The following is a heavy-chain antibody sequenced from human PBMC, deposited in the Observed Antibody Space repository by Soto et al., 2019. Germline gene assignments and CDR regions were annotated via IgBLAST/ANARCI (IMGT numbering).Heavy chain of an antibody. J-gene: IGHJ4*02. Sequence: QVQLVQSGAEVKKPGSSVRVSCKASGDTFNFYSINWVRQAPGLGLEWMGRSNPILSMSNYAQRFQGRVTTTADKSTSTAYMELSRLRSEDTAMYYCASSYGSGYRAVDSWGQGALVTVSS. V-gene: IGHV1-69*02. D-gene: IGHD3-10*01. CDR2: SNPILSMS. CDR3: ASSYGSGYRAVDS. CDR1: GDTFNFYS.